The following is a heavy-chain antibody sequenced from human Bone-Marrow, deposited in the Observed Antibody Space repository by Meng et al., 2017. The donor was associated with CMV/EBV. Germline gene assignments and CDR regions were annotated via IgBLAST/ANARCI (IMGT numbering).Heavy chain of an antibody. D-gene: IGHD3-16*01. CDR3: ARADRRLDYRSYIDL. V-gene: IGHV3-13*01. CDR1: GFTFSSND. J-gene: IGHJ4*02. Sequence: GESLKISCAASGFTFSSNDMHWVRQTTGKGLEWVSAIGTAGDTYYPGSVKGRFTISRENAKKSLYLEMNSLRAGDTAIYFCARADRRLDYRSYIDLWGQGALVTVSS. CDR2: IGTAGDT.